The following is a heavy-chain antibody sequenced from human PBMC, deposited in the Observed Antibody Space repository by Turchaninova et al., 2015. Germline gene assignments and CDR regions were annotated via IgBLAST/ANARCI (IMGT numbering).Heavy chain of an antibody. D-gene: IGHD3-22*01. CDR3: ARHYYDSSGYSTYWHFDL. CDR1: GYSFTSYW. CDR2: VYPGDSDT. V-gene: IGHV5-51*01. Sequence: EVQLVQSGAEVKKPGESLKISCKGSGYSFTSYWIGWVRQMPGKGLEWRGIVYPGDSDTRYSPSDRDQVTISADNFISTAYLQWSSLKASDTDMYYCARHYYDSSGYSTYWHFDLWGRGTLVTVSS. J-gene: IGHJ2*01.